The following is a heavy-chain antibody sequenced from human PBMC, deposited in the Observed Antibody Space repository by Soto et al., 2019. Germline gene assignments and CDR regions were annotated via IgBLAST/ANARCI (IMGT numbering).Heavy chain of an antibody. CDR2: INPNSGGT. Sequence: QVQLVQSGAEVKKPGASVKVSCKASGYTFTGYYMHWVRQAPGQGLEWMGWINPNSGGTNYAQQFQGWVTMTRNSSVSTAYMELSRLRSGDTAVYYCARGGSMAARRYYDYYYMDVWGKGTTVTVSS. J-gene: IGHJ6*03. CDR1: GYTFTGYY. D-gene: IGHD6-6*01. CDR3: ARGGSMAARRYYDYYYMDV. V-gene: IGHV1-2*04.